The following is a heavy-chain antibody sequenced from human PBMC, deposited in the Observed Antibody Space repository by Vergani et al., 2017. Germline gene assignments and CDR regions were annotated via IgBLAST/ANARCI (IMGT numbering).Heavy chain of an antibody. CDR2: IHPADSDT. J-gene: IGHJ4*02. CDR1: GYSFTNYW. D-gene: IGHD3-22*01. Sequence: EVQLVQSGAEVKKPGESLKISCQISGYSFTNYWIGWVRQMPGKGLEWMGIIHPADSDTRYSPSFQGQVTISVDKSISPAYLQRSSLRASDSAMYYCASLYGRDSSGSKYFDYWGQGTLVTVSS. V-gene: IGHV5-51*01. CDR3: ASLYGRDSSGSKYFDY.